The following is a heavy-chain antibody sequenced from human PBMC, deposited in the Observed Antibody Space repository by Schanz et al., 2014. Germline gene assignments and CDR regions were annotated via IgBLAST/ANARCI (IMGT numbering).Heavy chain of an antibody. D-gene: IGHD3-10*01. CDR1: GFTFGDYA. Sequence: VQLLESGGGLVQPGGSLRLSCAASGFTFGDYAMTWVRQAPGKGLEWVAFINSDGTKRFYADSVKGRFTISRDNSKNAVHLQINSLRAEDTAVYYWAIHHIVRGVIYLNWFDSWGQGTLVTVSS. CDR2: INSDGTKR. V-gene: IGHV3-30*02. CDR3: AIHHIVRGVIYLNWFDS. J-gene: IGHJ5*01.